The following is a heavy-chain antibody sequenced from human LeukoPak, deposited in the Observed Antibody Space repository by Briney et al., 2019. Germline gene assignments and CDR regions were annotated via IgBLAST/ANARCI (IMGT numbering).Heavy chain of an antibody. CDR3: AREPVTGSVY. J-gene: IGHJ4*02. V-gene: IGHV3-21*01. CDR2: ISSSGSYI. Sequence: GGSLRLSCAASGFTVSTYSMSWVRHAPGKGRELVSSISSSGSYIYYADSVKGRYTISRDNAKNSLYLQMNSLRAEDTAVYYCAREPVTGSVYWGQGTLVTVSS. D-gene: IGHD4-17*01. CDR1: GFTVSTYS.